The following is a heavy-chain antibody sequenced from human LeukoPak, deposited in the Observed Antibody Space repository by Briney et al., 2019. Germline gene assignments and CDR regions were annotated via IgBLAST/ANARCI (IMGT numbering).Heavy chain of an antibody. D-gene: IGHD4-23*01. V-gene: IGHV3-53*01. J-gene: IGHJ4*02. CDR1: GFTFSAYG. CDR2: IYSGGST. CDR3: AKDISSGNSETYIDY. Sequence: PGGSLRLSCAASGFTFSAYGMSWVRQVPGKGLEWVSVIYSGGSTYYADSVKGRFTISRDNSKNTLYLQMNSLRAEDTAVYYCAKDISSGNSETYIDYWGQGTLVAVSS.